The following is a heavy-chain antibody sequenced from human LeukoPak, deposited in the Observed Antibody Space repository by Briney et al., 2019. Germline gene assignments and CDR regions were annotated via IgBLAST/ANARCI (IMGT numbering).Heavy chain of an antibody. CDR2: IYSGGST. V-gene: IGHV3-53*01. Sequence: GGSLRLSCAASGFTVSSNYMSWVRQAPGKGLEWVSVIYSGGSTYYADSVKGRFTISRDNSKNTLYLQMNSLRAEDTAVYYCARGTKYQLLSPPRYYFDYWGQGTLVTVSS. J-gene: IGHJ4*02. CDR1: GFTVSSNY. D-gene: IGHD2-2*01. CDR3: ARGTKYQLLSPPRYYFDY.